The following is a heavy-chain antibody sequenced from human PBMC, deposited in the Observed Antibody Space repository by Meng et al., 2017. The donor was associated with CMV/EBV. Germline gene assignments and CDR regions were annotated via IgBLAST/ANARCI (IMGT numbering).Heavy chain of an antibody. CDR2: IYTSARP. CDR1: GAPVIGYF. Sequence: GAPVIGYFCSWLPRPAGSALELIGRIYTSARPNYSPSLKSRVTMAVDTSKSRCCLMLSSVTAARTPVYHCAREEITMVRRVLNYFDYWRQGTLVTVSS. J-gene: IGHJ4*02. V-gene: IGHV4-4*07. D-gene: IGHD3-10*01. CDR3: AREEITMVRRVLNYFDY.